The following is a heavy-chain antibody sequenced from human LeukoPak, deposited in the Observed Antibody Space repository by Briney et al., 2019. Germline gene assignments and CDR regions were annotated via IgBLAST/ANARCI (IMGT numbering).Heavy chain of an antibody. J-gene: IGHJ3*02. V-gene: IGHV4-31*03. Sequence: PSETLSLTCTVSGGSISSGGYYWGWIPQHPGKGLEWIGYIYYSGSTYYNPSLKSRVTISVDTSKNQFSLKLSSVTAADTAVYYCARDARFYYDSSGYWSAFDIRGQGTMVTVSS. D-gene: IGHD3-22*01. CDR1: GGSISSGGYY. CDR3: ARDARFYYDSSGYWSAFDI. CDR2: IYYSGST.